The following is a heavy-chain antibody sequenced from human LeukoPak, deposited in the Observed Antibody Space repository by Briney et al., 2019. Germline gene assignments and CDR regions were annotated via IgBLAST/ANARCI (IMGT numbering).Heavy chain of an antibody. Sequence: GGSLTLSCAASGFSFSSYGMSWFRQAPGKGLVWVSRINSDGSSTSYADSVKGRFTISRDNAKNTLYLQVNSLRVEDTAVYYCASPQSGDYGALYFQHWGQGTLVTVSS. CDR1: GFSFSSYG. D-gene: IGHD4-17*01. J-gene: IGHJ1*01. CDR3: ASPQSGDYGALYFQH. V-gene: IGHV3-74*01. CDR2: INSDGSST.